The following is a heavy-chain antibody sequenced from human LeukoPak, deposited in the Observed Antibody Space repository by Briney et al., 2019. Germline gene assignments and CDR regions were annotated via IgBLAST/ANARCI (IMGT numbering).Heavy chain of an antibody. Sequence: PSETLSLTCTVSGGSISSYYWSWIRQPPGKGLEWIGYTYYSGSTNYNPSLKSRVTISVDTSKNQFSLKLSSVTAADTAVYYCAREAVLIRQYYYDSSGYYYFDYWGQGTLVTVSS. CDR1: GGSISSYY. D-gene: IGHD3-22*01. CDR3: AREAVLIRQYYYDSSGYYYFDY. J-gene: IGHJ4*02. CDR2: TYYSGST. V-gene: IGHV4-59*12.